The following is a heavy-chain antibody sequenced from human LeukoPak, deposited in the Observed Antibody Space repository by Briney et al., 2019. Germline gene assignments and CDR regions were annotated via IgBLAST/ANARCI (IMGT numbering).Heavy chain of an antibody. D-gene: IGHD6-6*01. Sequence: GGSLRLSGAASGFTFSSYAMSWVRQAPGEGLEWVSAISGSGGSTYYADSVKGRFTISRDSSTRTLYLQMNSLRVEDTAVYFCARVISTSSFVFDYWGQGTLVTVSP. J-gene: IGHJ4*02. CDR3: ARVISTSSFVFDY. V-gene: IGHV3-23*01. CDR2: ISGSGGST. CDR1: GFTFSSYA.